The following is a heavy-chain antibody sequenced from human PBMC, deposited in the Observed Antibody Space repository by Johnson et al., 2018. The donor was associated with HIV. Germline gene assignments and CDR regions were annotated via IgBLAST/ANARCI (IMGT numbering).Heavy chain of an antibody. V-gene: IGHV3-66*01. Sequence: VQLVESGGGVVQPGRSLRVSCAASGFTVSSNYMTWVRQAPGKGLEWVSVLFSGGTTYYADSVKGRFTISRDNSKNTLFLQMNSLRAEDTAVFYCARACRDGYTCDAFDIWGQGTMVTVSS. CDR1: GFTVSSNY. CDR2: LFSGGTT. J-gene: IGHJ3*02. D-gene: IGHD5-24*01. CDR3: ARACRDGYTCDAFDI.